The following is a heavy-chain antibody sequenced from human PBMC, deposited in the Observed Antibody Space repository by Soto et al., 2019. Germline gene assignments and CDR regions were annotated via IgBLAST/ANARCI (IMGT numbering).Heavy chain of an antibody. CDR2: IDPSDTYT. CDR1: GYSFTSYW. D-gene: IGHD6-6*01. CDR3: AREGNFEYSSSSSCYYYYYYVMDV. Sequence: PGESLKISCKGSGYSFTSYWISWVRQMPGKGLEWMGRIDPSDTYTNYSPSFQGHVTISADKSISTAYLQWSSLKASDTAMYDCAREGNFEYSSSSSCYYYYYYVMDVGGQGTTVTVS. J-gene: IGHJ6*02. V-gene: IGHV5-10-1*01.